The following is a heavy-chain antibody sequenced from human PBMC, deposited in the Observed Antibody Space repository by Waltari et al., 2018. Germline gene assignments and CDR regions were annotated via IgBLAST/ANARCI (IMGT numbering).Heavy chain of an antibody. Sequence: QVQLQQWGAGLLKPSETLSLTCAVYGGSFSGYYWSWIRQPPGKGLEWIGEINHSGSTNYNPSLKSRVTISVDTSKNQFSLKLSSVTAADTAVYYGARGGIAAAGRFFDYWGQGTLVTVSS. V-gene: IGHV4-34*01. CDR3: ARGGIAAAGRFFDY. D-gene: IGHD6-13*01. CDR2: INHSGST. J-gene: IGHJ4*02. CDR1: GGSFSGYY.